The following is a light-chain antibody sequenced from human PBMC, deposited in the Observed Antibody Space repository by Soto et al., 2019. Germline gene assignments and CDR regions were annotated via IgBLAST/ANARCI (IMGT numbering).Light chain of an antibody. CDR1: SSDLTYNS. CDR2: DVS. J-gene: IGLJ1*01. Sequence: QSALTQPASVSRSLGQSISISCTEDSSDLTYNSVSWYQHHPHKAPKLIIYDVSYRPSGVSTRFSGSQSAGSASLTISGLQAEDEADYYCSSSTPTRGLVFGSGTKVTVL. CDR3: SSSTPTRGLV. V-gene: IGLV2-14*01.